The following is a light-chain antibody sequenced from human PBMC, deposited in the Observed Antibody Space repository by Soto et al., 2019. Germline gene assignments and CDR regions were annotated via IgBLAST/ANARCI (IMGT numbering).Light chain of an antibody. Sequence: QLVLTQSPSASASLGASVKLTCTLSSGHSNYAIAWLQQQPERGPRYLMRLNSDGTHSKGDGVPDRFSGSSSGAERYLTISSLQSEDEADYYCQTWATGIRVFGGGTKVTVL. CDR3: QTWATGIRV. CDR1: SGHSNYA. CDR2: LNSDGTH. J-gene: IGLJ3*02. V-gene: IGLV4-69*01.